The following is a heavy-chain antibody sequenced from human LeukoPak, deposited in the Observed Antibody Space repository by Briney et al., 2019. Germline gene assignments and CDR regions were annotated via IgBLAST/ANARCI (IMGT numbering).Heavy chain of an antibody. J-gene: IGHJ4*02. Sequence: PGRSLRLSCTASGFXLGDYGFAWVRQAPGNGLEWLGFIRANEYGGTADYAASVKDRFTISRDESKSIAYLQMNSLKIEDTGVYYCTRVGGGYVGKGDYWGQGTLVTVSS. V-gene: IGHV3-49*04. D-gene: IGHD3-22*01. CDR1: GFXLGDYG. CDR2: IRANEYGGTA. CDR3: TRVGGGYVGKGDY.